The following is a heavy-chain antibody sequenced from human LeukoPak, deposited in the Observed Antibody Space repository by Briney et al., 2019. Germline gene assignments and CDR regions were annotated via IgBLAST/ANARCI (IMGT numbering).Heavy chain of an antibody. Sequence: PSETLSLTCTVSGDSISSGGYYWSWIRQPPGKGLEWIGYIYHSGSTSFNPSTSFNPSLKSRVTISADRSRNQFSLKLTSVTAADTALYYCARDRGLNRGTSYFDYWGQGILVTVSS. V-gene: IGHV4-31*03. CDR2: IYHSGST. CDR3: ARDRGLNRGTSYFDY. J-gene: IGHJ4*02. CDR1: GDSISSGGYY. D-gene: IGHD1-26*01.